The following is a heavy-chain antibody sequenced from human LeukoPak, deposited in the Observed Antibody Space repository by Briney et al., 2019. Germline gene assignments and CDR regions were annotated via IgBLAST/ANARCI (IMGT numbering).Heavy chain of an antibody. Sequence: SETLSLACTVSGGSISSYYWSWIRQRPGKGLEWIGYIYYSGSTNYNPSLKSRVTISVDTSKNQFSLKLSSVTAADTAVYYCARDENGYVWGSFRAWGQGTLVTVSS. CDR1: GGSISSYY. CDR2: IYYSGST. V-gene: IGHV4-59*12. J-gene: IGHJ5*02. CDR3: ARDENGYVWGSFRA. D-gene: IGHD3-16*02.